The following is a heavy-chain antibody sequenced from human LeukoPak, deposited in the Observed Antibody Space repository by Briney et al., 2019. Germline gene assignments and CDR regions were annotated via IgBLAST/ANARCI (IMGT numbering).Heavy chain of an antibody. J-gene: IGHJ4*02. CDR3: ARDSIVYYDSSGYYLPFDY. D-gene: IGHD3-22*01. CDR2: ISSSGSTI. V-gene: IGHV3-48*03. CDR1: GFTFSSYE. Sequence: PGGSLRLSCAASGFTFSSYEMNWVRQAPGKGLEWVSYISSSGSTIYYADSVKGRFTVSRDNAKNSLYLQMNSLRAEDTAVYYCARDSIVYYDSSGYYLPFDYWGQGTLVTVSS.